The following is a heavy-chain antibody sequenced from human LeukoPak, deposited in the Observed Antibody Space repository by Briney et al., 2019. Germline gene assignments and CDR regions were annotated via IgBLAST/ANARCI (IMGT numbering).Heavy chain of an antibody. CDR1: GYTFTGYY. CDR3: ARADASRWFDY. Sequence: GASVKVSCKASGYTFTGYYMHWVRQAPGQGLEWKGWLNPNGGGTKYAKKFEGRVTMHREMSVSTAYVALSRLRSDDTAVYFCARADASRWFDYWGQGALVTVSS. V-gene: IGHV1-2*02. CDR2: LNPNGGGT. J-gene: IGHJ5*01. D-gene: IGHD2-2*01.